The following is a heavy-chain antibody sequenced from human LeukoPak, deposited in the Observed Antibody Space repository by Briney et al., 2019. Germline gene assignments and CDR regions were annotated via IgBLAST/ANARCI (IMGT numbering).Heavy chain of an antibody. Sequence: GESLRISCKGSGYSFTSYWIGWVRQMPGKDLEWMGIIYPGDSDTRYSPSFQGQVTISADRSISTAYLQWSSLKASDTAMYYCARPYCSGGSCYFDYWGQGTLVTVSS. CDR1: GYSFTSYW. CDR2: IYPGDSDT. J-gene: IGHJ4*02. CDR3: ARPYCSGGSCYFDY. V-gene: IGHV5-51*01. D-gene: IGHD2-15*01.